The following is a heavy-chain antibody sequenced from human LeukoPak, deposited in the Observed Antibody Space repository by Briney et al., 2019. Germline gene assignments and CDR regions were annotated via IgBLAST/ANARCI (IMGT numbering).Heavy chain of an antibody. CDR3: ARGRRYGDYGVAFDY. D-gene: IGHD4-17*01. J-gene: IGHJ4*02. V-gene: IGHV1-18*01. Sequence: KFQGRVTMTTDTSTHTAYMELRSLRSDDTAVYYCARGRRYGDYGVAFDYWGQGTLVTVSS.